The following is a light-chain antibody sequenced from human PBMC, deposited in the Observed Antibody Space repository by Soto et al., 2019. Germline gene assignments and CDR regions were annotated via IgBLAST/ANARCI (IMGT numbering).Light chain of an antibody. Sequence: EIVMTQSPATLSVSPGERATLSCRASQTVSSNLAWYQQKPGQAPRLLIHGASTRADGIPARFSGSGSGTEFTLTISSLQSEDFAVYYCQQYNDWPPFTVGPGTRVDIK. CDR3: QQYNDWPPFT. CDR1: QTVSSN. CDR2: GAS. J-gene: IGKJ3*01. V-gene: IGKV3-15*01.